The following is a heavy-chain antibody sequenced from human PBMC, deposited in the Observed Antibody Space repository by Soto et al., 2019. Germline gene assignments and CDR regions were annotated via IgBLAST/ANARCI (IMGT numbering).Heavy chain of an antibody. CDR1: GGSISSGDYY. V-gene: IGHV4-30-4*01. CDR3: ARDRYYDFWSGSLGGMDV. Sequence: QVQLQESGPGLVKPSQTLSLTCTVSGGSISSGDYYWSWIRQPPGKGLEWIGYIYYSGSTYYNPSLKRRVTISVDTSKNQFSLKLSSVTAADTAVYYCARDRYYDFWSGSLGGMDVWGQGTTVTVSS. CDR2: IYYSGST. J-gene: IGHJ6*02. D-gene: IGHD3-3*01.